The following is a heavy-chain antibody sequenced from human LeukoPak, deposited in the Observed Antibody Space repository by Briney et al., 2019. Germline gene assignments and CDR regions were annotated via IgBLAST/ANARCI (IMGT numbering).Heavy chain of an antibody. V-gene: IGHV4-34*01. CDR2: INHSGST. CDR3: ARGRRDGYKIRRYYFDY. CDR1: GGSFSGYY. D-gene: IGHD5-24*01. Sequence: PSETLSLTCAVYGGSFSGYYWSWIRQPAGKGLDWIGEINHSGSTNYNPSLKSRVTISVDTSKNQFSLKLSSVTAADTAVYYCARGRRDGYKIRRYYFDYWGQGTLVTVSS. J-gene: IGHJ4*02.